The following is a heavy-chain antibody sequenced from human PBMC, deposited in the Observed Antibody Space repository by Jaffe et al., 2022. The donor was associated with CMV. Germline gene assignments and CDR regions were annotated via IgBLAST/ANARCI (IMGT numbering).Heavy chain of an antibody. CDR3: ARIGLDCTNGVCYVVVYFDY. J-gene: IGHJ4*02. Sequence: QVQLVQSGAEVKKPGASVKVSCKASGYTFTSYGISWVRQAPGQGLEWMGWISAYNGNTNYAQKLQGRVTMTTDTSTSTAYMELRSLRSDDTAVYYCARIGLDCTNGVCYVVVYFDYWGQGTLVTVSS. V-gene: IGHV1-18*01. CDR1: GYTFTSYG. D-gene: IGHD2-8*01. CDR2: ISAYNGNT.